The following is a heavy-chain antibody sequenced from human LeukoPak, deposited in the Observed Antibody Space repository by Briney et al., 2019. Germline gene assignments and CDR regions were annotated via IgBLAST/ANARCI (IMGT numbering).Heavy chain of an antibody. V-gene: IGHV4-38-2*02. Sequence: SETLSLTCTVSGYSISSGYYWGWIRQPPGKGLEWIGSIYHSGSTYYNPSLKSRVTISVDTSKNQFSLKLSSVTAADTAVYYCARDDSNTNWFDPWGQGTLVTVSS. CDR3: ARDDSNTNWFDP. CDR2: IYHSGST. D-gene: IGHD6-13*01. CDR1: GYSISSGYY. J-gene: IGHJ5*02.